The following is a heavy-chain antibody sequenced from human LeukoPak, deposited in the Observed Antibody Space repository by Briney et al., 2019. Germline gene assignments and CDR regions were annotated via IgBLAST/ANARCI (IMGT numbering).Heavy chain of an antibody. J-gene: IGHJ6*04. V-gene: IGHV1-2*02. CDR3: ASATLRCSGGSCYEMDV. D-gene: IGHD2-15*01. Sequence: ASVKVSCKASGYTFTGYYIHWVRQAPGQGLEWMGWINPNSGGTNYAQKFQGRVTMTRDTSISTAYMELSRLRSDDTAVYYCASATLRCSGGSCYEMDVWGKGTTVTVSS. CDR2: INPNSGGT. CDR1: GYTFTGYY.